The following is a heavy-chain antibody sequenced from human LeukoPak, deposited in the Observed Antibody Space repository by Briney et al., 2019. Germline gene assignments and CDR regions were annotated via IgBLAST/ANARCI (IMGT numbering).Heavy chain of an antibody. V-gene: IGHV3-23*01. CDR3: AKVLHRYCSGGSCYSLDY. Sequence: PGASLRLSCAASGFTFSSYAMSWVRQAPGTGLEWVSAISGSGGSTYYADSVKGRFTISRDNSKNTLYLQMNSLRAEDTAVYYCAKVLHRYCSGGSCYSLDYWGQGTLVTVSP. J-gene: IGHJ4*02. CDR1: GFTFSSYA. D-gene: IGHD2-15*01. CDR2: ISGSGGST.